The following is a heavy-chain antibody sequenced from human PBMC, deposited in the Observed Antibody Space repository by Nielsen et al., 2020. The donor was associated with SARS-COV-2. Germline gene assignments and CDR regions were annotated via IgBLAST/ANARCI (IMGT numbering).Heavy chain of an antibody. CDR1: GYTFTNYP. CDR3: ARWHCTSTNCPEAFDI. D-gene: IGHD2-2*01. Sequence: ASVKVSCKASGYTFTNYPMHWVRQAPGQRLEWMGWINAANGNTKYSQNIQGRVTITTDTSASTAYLELSSLRSEDTAVYYCARWHCTSTNCPEAFDIWGQGTMVTVS. V-gene: IGHV1-3*01. CDR2: INAANGNT. J-gene: IGHJ3*02.